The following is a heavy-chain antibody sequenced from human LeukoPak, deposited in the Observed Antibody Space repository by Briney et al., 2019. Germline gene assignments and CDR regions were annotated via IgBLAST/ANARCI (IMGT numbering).Heavy chain of an antibody. V-gene: IGHV1-2*02. D-gene: IGHD3-22*01. CDR1: GYTFTGYY. Sequence: GASVKVSCKASGYTFTGYYMHSVRQAPGQGLEWMGWINPNSGGTNYAQKFQGRVTMTRDTSISTAYMELSRLRSDDTAVYYCARERYYYDSSGALNDWGQGTLVTVSS. J-gene: IGHJ4*02. CDR2: INPNSGGT. CDR3: ARERYYYDSSGALND.